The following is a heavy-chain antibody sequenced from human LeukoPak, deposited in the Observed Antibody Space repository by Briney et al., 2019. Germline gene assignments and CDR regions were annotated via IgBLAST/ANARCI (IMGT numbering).Heavy chain of an antibody. CDR1: GGSISSGGYY. Sequence: PSETLSLTCTVSGGSISSGGYYWSWIRQPPGKGLEWIGYINHSGSTNYNPSLKSRVTISVDTSKNQFSLKLSSVTAADTAVYYCAARPLPLLLWAHGNWFDPWGQGTLVTVSS. CDR3: AARPLPLLLWAHGNWFDP. D-gene: IGHD3-10*01. CDR2: INHSGST. J-gene: IGHJ5*02. V-gene: IGHV4-30-2*01.